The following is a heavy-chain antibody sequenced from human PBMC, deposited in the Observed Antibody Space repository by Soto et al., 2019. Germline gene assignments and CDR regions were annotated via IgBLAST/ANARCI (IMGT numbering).Heavy chain of an antibody. CDR3: ARGVILYYYYGMDV. J-gene: IGHJ6*02. CDR2: IYYSGST. CDR1: GGSISRYY. D-gene: IGHD3-16*02. V-gene: IGHV4-59*01. Sequence: SETLSLTCTGSGGSISRYYWSWIRQPPGKGLEWIGYIYYSGSTNYNPSLKSRVTISVDTSKNQFSLKLSSVTAADTAVYYCARGVILYYYYGMDVWGQGTTVTVSS.